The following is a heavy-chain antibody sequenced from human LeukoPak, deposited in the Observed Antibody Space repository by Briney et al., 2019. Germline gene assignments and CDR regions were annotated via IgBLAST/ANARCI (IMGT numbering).Heavy chain of an antibody. CDR1: GYTFTSYD. V-gene: IGHV1-8*01. Sequence: GASVKVSCKASGYTFTSYDINWVRQATGQGLEWMGWMNPNSGNTGYAQKFQGRVTMTRDTSTSTVYMELSSLRSEDTAVYYCARAKNRAYAFDIWGQGTMVTVSS. J-gene: IGHJ3*02. CDR3: ARAKNRAYAFDI. D-gene: IGHD2/OR15-2a*01. CDR2: MNPNSGNT.